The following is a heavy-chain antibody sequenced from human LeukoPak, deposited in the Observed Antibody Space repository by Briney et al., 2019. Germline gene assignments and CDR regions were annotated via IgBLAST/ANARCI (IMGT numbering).Heavy chain of an antibody. CDR3: AKDLNSGPRDI. CDR1: GFTFSSYG. D-gene: IGHD2/OR15-2a*01. CDR2: ISYDGSNK. J-gene: IGHJ3*02. Sequence: GRALRLSCAASGFTFSSYGRHWVRQAPGKGLEWVGVISYDGSNKYYADPVKGRFTISRDYSKNTLYLQMNSLRAEDTAVYYCAKDLNSGPRDIWGQGTMVTVSS. V-gene: IGHV3-30*18.